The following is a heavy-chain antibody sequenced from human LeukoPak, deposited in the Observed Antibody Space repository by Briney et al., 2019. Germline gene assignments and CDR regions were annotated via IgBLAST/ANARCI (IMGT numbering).Heavy chain of an antibody. V-gene: IGHV1-46*03. CDR1: GYTFTSYY. CDR2: INPSGGST. D-gene: IGHD2-15*01. Sequence: ASVKVSCKASGYTFTSYYMHWVRQAHGQGLEWMGIINPSGGSTSYAQKFQGRVTMTRDTSTSTVYMELSSLRSEDTAVYYCARDSSVAGDAFDIWGQGTMVTVSS. CDR3: ARDSSVAGDAFDI. J-gene: IGHJ3*02.